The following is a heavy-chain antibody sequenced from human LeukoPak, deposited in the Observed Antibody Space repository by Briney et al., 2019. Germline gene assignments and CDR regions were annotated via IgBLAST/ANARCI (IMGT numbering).Heavy chain of an antibody. J-gene: IGHJ4*02. CDR1: GFTFSSYG. CDR2: ISYDGSNK. Sequence: GGSLRLSCAASGFTFSSYGMHWVRQAPGKGLEWVAVISYDGSNKYYADSVKGRFTISRDNSKNTLYLQMNSLRAEDTAVYYCAKDLGSYSHFDYWGQGTLVTVSS. D-gene: IGHD1-26*01. V-gene: IGHV3-30*18. CDR3: AKDLGSYSHFDY.